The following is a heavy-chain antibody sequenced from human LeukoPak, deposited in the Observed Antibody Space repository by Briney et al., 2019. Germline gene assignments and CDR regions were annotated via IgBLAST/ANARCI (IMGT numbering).Heavy chain of an antibody. D-gene: IGHD4-23*01. CDR1: GGSFSDNY. CDR2: INHSGGT. V-gene: IGHV4-34*01. CDR3: ARGRWVVRFQN. J-gene: IGHJ1*01. Sequence: SETLSLTCAVYGGSFSDNYWSWIRQPPGEGLEWIGEINHSGGTNYNPSLKSRVTISQDTSKNQFFLKLYFVTAADTAVYYCARGRWVVRFQNWGQGTLVTVSS.